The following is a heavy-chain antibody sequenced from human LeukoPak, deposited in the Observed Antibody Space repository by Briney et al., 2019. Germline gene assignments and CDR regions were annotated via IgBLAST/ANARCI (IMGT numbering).Heavy chain of an antibody. D-gene: IGHD6-13*01. J-gene: IGHJ6*04. CDR2: ISSSSSYI. V-gene: IGHV3-21*01. CDR3: AREEIRIAAAGYPWTVYYYGMDV. CDR1: GFTFSSYS. Sequence: GGSLRLSCAASGFTFSSYSMNWVRQAPGKGLEWVSSISSSSSYIYYADSVKGRFTISRDNAKNSLYLQMNSLRAEDTAVYYCAREEIRIAAAGYPWTVYYYGMDVWGKGTTVTVSS.